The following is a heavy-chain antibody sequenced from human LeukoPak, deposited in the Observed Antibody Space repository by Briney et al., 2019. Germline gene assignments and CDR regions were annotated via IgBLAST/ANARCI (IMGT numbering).Heavy chain of an antibody. D-gene: IGHD3-22*01. V-gene: IGHV3-43*02. CDR1: GFTFDNYA. CDR2: ISADDAST. Sequence: GGSLRLSCAASGFTFDNYAMHWVRQAPGKGLEWVSLISADDASTYYADSVTGRFTISRENSKNSLHLQMNSLRTGETAFYYCAKDTHYYDSSGYGYFDYWGRGTLVTVSS. CDR3: AKDTHYYDSSGYGYFDY. J-gene: IGHJ4*02.